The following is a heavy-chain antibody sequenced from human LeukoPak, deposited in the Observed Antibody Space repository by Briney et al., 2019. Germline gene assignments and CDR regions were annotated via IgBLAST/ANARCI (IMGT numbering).Heavy chain of an antibody. CDR2: ISWNSGSI. V-gene: IGHV3-9*01. Sequence: GRSLRLSCAASGFTFDDYAMHWVRQAPGKGLEWVSGISWNSGSIGYADSVKGRFTISRDNAKNSLYLQMNSLRAEDTALYYCAKGGYSYGTGVFDYWGQGTLVTVSS. CDR1: GFTFDDYA. D-gene: IGHD5-18*01. J-gene: IGHJ4*02. CDR3: AKGGYSYGTGVFDY.